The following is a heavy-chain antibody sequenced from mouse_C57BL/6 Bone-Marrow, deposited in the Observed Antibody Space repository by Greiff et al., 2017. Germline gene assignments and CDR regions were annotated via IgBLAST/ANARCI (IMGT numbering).Heavy chain of an antibody. CDR2: ISSGGSYT. CDR1: GFTFSSYG. Sequence: EVMLVESGGDLVKPGGSLKLSCAASGFTFSSYGMSWVRQTPDKRLEWVATISSGGSYTYYPDSVKGRFTISRDNAKNTLYLQMSSLKSEDTAMYDCARLAGYYAMDDWGQETSVTVSS. CDR3: ARLAGYYAMDD. D-gene: IGHD3-3*01. V-gene: IGHV5-6*01. J-gene: IGHJ4*01.